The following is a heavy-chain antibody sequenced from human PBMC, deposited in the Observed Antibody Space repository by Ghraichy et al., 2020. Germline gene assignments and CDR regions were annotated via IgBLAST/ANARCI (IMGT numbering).Heavy chain of an antibody. CDR1: GFTFSSYA. Sequence: GGSLRLSCAASGFTFSSYAMSWVRQAPGKGLEWVSAISGSGGSTYYADSVKGRFTISRDNSKNTLYLQMNSLRAEDTAVYYCAKDRGRGKYDILTGSIPSSLGMDVWGQGTTVTVSS. J-gene: IGHJ6*02. CDR3: AKDRGRGKYDILTGSIPSSLGMDV. CDR2: ISGSGGST. V-gene: IGHV3-23*01. D-gene: IGHD3-9*01.